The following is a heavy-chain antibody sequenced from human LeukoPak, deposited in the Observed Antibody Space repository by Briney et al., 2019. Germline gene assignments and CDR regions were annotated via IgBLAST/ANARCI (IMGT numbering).Heavy chain of an antibody. Sequence: PGRSLRPSCAASGFTLSHYGMHWVRQAPGKGLEWVSLIWYDGSNKYYADSVKGRFTISRDNSKNTVYLQMNSLRAEDTALYYCARDRAMVVGSSWYYDYWGQGTLVTVSS. J-gene: IGHJ4*02. D-gene: IGHD5-18*01. V-gene: IGHV3-33*01. CDR1: GFTLSHYG. CDR2: IWYDGSNK. CDR3: ARDRAMVVGSSWYYDY.